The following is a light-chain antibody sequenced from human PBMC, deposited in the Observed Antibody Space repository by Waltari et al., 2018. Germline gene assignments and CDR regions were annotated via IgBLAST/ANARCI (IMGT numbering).Light chain of an antibody. CDR1: SSAVGGYNF. Sequence: QSALTQPASVSGSPGQSTAISRAGTSSAVGGYNFSPWYQQQPGKAPKTMIYDVTKRPSGVSDRFSGSKSGNTASLTISGLQSEDEGDYYCGSYRYGSSLVFGGGTRLTVL. V-gene: IGLV2-14*03. CDR3: GSYRYGSSLV. CDR2: DVT. J-gene: IGLJ2*01.